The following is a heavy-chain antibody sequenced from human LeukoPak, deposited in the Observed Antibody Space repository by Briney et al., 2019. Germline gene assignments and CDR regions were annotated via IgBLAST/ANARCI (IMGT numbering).Heavy chain of an antibody. Sequence: PGGSLRLSCAASGFTFSTYSMHWVRQAPGKGLEWVTFIRYDGTNEYYADSVRGRFTISRDNSKNTLYLQMNSLRPEDTAVYYFARVDEVYYYGAASPYSPYGGQGTLVTVSS. D-gene: IGHD3-10*01. CDR3: ARVDEVYYYGAASPYSPY. CDR2: IRYDGTNE. V-gene: IGHV3-30*02. J-gene: IGHJ4*02. CDR1: GFTFSTYS.